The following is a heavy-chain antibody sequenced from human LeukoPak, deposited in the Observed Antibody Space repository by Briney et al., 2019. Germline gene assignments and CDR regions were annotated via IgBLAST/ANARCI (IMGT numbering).Heavy chain of an antibody. J-gene: IGHJ4*02. CDR1: GYSFTRYY. Sequence: ASVKVSSKASGYSFTRYYLHWVRQAPGQGLEWMGIIDPSGGSTSYAQKFQGRVTMTRDTATSTVYMELSSLRSEDTAAYYCARVVYSGTSRGALDYWGQGTLVTVSS. D-gene: IGHD1-26*01. CDR3: ARVVYSGTSRGALDY. V-gene: IGHV1-46*01. CDR2: IDPSGGST.